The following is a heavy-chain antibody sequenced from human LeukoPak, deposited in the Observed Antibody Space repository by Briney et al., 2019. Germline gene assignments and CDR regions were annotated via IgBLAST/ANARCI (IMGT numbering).Heavy chain of an antibody. J-gene: IGHJ4*02. CDR2: IYPGDSDT. D-gene: IGHD3-3*01. CDR1: GYSFTSYW. V-gene: IGHV5-51*01. CDR3: ARLHYDFWSGSTYYFDY. Sequence: GESLKISCKGSGYSFTSYWIGWVRQMPGKGLEWMGIIYPGDSDTRYSPSFQGQVTISADKSISTAYLQWSSLKASDTAMYYCARLHYDFWSGSTYYFDYWGQGTLVTVSS.